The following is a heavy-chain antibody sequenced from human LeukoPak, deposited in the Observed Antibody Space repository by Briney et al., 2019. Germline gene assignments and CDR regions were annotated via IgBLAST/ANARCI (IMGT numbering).Heavy chain of an antibody. CDR2: ISSSSSYI. D-gene: IGHD3-22*01. CDR3: AREVQDYYDSSDIDY. V-gene: IGHV3-21*01. CDR1: GFTFSSYS. J-gene: IGHJ4*02. Sequence: GGSLRLSCAASGFTFSSYSMNWVRQAPGKGLEWVSSISSSSSYIYYADSVKGRFTISRDNAKNSLYLQMNSLRAEDTAVYYCAREVQDYYDSSDIDYWGQGTLVTVPS.